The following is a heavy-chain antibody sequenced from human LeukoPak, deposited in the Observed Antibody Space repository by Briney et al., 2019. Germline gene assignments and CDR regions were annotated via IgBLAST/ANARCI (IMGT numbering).Heavy chain of an antibody. CDR3: ARAAAYYDILTGYYDTWRYFDY. J-gene: IGHJ4*02. V-gene: IGHV4-39*07. CDR1: TGSISNSSYY. D-gene: IGHD3-9*01. Sequence: PSETLSLTCTVSTGSISNSSYYWGWFRQPPGKGLEWIGSIYYSGSTYYNPSLKSRVTISVDTSKNQFSLKLSSVTAADTAVYYCARAAAYYDILTGYYDTWRYFDYWGQGTLVTVSS. CDR2: IYYSGST.